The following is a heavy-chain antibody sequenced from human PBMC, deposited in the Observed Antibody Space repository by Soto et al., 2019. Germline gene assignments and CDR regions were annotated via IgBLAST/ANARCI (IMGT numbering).Heavy chain of an antibody. CDR1: GFTFTSYS. D-gene: IGHD6-13*01. J-gene: IGHJ4*02. CDR2: FWYDASAQ. V-gene: IGHV3-33*08. CDR3: VFSSWNHFYFDH. Sequence: QPGGSLRLSCTTSGFTFTSYSMHWVRQAPGKGLEWVATFWYDASAQKYADSVKGRFTISRDPSRGTLYLDMNSLTADDTALYYCVFSSWNHFYFDHWGQEIQVTVSS.